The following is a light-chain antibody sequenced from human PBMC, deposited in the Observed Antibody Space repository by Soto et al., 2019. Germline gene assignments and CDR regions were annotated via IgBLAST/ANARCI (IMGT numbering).Light chain of an antibody. V-gene: IGKV1-33*01. CDR2: DAS. CDR1: QDLNNY. J-gene: IGKJ4*01. CDR3: HQYYNLPCT. Sequence: DIQMTQSPSSLSASVGDRVTITCQASQDLNNYLNWYQQKPGKAPKLLIYDASTLQTGCPSRFIGSGSCTDLSGTIASLQPADITTEYGHQYYNLPCTYGRETKVEIK.